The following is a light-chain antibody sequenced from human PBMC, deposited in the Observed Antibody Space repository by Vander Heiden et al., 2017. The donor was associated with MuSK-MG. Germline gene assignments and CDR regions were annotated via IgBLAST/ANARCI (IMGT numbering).Light chain of an antibody. J-gene: IGKJ4*01. V-gene: IGKV1-27*01. CDR1: QGIGNF. CDR3: QKDNSAPRP. Sequence: DIQMTQSPSSLSASVGDRVTITCRASQGIGNFLAWFHQKPGKIPRLLIYGASTLQSGVPSRFSGSGSGTDFTLTIISLQPEDVATYYCQKDNSAPRPFGGGTKVEIK. CDR2: GAS.